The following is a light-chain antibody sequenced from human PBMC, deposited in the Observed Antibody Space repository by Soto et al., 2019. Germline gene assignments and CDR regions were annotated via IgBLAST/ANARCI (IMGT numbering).Light chain of an antibody. V-gene: IGKV3-15*01. CDR3: QRYNNWPLT. J-gene: IGKJ4*01. Sequence: MTQSPSTLSASVGDRVTISCRASQGIGDTLAWYQHKPGPTPRLLIYDTSARATGVPARFSGSRSGPEFTLTINSLQSEDFAIYYCQRYNNWPLTFGGGTKVDIK. CDR1: QGIGDT. CDR2: DTS.